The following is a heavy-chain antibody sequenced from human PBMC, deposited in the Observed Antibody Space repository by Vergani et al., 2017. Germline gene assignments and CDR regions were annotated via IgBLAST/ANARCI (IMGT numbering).Heavy chain of an antibody. D-gene: IGHD2-2*03. CDR1: GGSISSNSYY. CDR3: ARRGYCSSTSCYSFWFDP. J-gene: IGHJ5*02. CDR2: VSYSGTT. V-gene: IGHV4-39*02. Sequence: QLQLQESGPGLVKPSETLSLTCTVSGGSISSNSYYWSWIRQPPGKGLEWIGSVSYSGTTFYNPSLKSRVTVSVDTSKNHFSLKLSSVTAADTAVYYCARRGYCSSTSCYSFWFDPWGQGTLVTVSS.